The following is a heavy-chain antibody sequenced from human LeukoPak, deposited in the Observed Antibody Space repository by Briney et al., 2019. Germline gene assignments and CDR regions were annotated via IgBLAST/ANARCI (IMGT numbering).Heavy chain of an antibody. CDR2: ISSSSSYI. CDR3: ARDGLRWDYYDSSGYDY. V-gene: IGHV3-21*01. Sequence: RTGGSLRLSCAASGFTFSSYSMNWVRQAPGKGLEWVSSISSSSSYIYYLDSVKGRFTISRDNAKNSLYLQMNSLRAEDTAVYYCARDGLRWDYYDSSGYDYWGQGTLVTVSS. J-gene: IGHJ4*02. D-gene: IGHD3-22*01. CDR1: GFTFSSYS.